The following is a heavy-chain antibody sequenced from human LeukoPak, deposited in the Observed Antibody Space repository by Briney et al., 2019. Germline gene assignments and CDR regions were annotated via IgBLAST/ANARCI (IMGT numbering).Heavy chain of an antibody. CDR3: AAASSSWYYYYMDV. Sequence: SVKVSCKASGFTFTSSAMQWVRQARGQRLEWIGWIVVGSGNTNYAQKFQERVTITRDMSTSTAYMELSSLRSEDTAVYYCAAASSSWYYYYMDVWGKGTTVTVSS. CDR2: IVVGSGNT. D-gene: IGHD6-13*01. J-gene: IGHJ6*03. V-gene: IGHV1-58*02. CDR1: GFTFTSSA.